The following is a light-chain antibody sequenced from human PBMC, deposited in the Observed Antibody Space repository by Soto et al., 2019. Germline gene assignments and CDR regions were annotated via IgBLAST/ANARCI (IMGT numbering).Light chain of an antibody. CDR2: DVS. V-gene: IGLV2-14*01. J-gene: IGLJ1*01. Sequence: QSALTQPASVSGSPGQSITISCTGTSSDVGGYNYVSWYQQHPGKAPNLMIYDVSNRPSGVSNRFSGSKSGNTASLTISGLQAEDEADYYCSSYTSSSTSVFGTGTKVTVL. CDR1: SSDVGGYNY. CDR3: SSYTSSSTSV.